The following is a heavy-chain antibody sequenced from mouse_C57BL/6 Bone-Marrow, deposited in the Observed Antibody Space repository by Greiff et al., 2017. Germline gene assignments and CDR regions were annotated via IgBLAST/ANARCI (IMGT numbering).Heavy chain of an antibody. D-gene: IGHD1-1*01. CDR1: GYTFTSYW. V-gene: IGHV1-69*01. CDR3: ARRGIWVVDY. J-gene: IGHJ2*01. CDR2: IDPSDSYT. Sequence: FQLQQEGGERGRKGVVVKLSCKASGYTFTSYWMHWVQQRPGQGLEWIGEIDPSDSYTNYNQKFKGKSTLTVDKASSTAYMQLSSLTSEDSAVYYCARRGIWVVDYWGQGTTLTVSS.